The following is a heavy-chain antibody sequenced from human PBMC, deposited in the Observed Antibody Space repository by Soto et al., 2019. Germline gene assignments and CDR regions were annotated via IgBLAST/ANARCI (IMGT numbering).Heavy chain of an antibody. V-gene: IGHV4-4*02. Sequence: QVQLQASGPGLVKPSGTLSLTCAVSGGSISSSNWWSWVRQPPGKGLEWIGEIYHSGSTNYNPSLKSRVTISVDTSKNQFSLKLSSVTAADTAVYYCAAELRYFDWFDRFDPWGQGTLVTVSS. J-gene: IGHJ5*02. CDR2: IYHSGST. D-gene: IGHD3-9*01. CDR3: AAELRYFDWFDRFDP. CDR1: GGSISSSNW.